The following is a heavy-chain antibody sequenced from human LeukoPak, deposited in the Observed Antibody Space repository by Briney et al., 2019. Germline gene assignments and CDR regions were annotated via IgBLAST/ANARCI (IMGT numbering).Heavy chain of an antibody. CDR1: GFTFSSYE. CDR3: ARYASAWYAVDY. CDR2: ISTSGSTI. J-gene: IGHJ4*01. V-gene: IGHV3-48*03. Sequence: PGGSLRLSCAASGFTFSSYEMNWVRQAPGKGREWVSYISTSGSTIYYADSVKGRFTVSRDNAKNSLYLQMNSLRADDTAVYYCARYASAWYAVDYWGQGTLVTVSS. D-gene: IGHD6-13*01.